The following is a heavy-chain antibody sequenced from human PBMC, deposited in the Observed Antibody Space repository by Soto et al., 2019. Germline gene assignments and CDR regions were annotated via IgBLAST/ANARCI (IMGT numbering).Heavy chain of an antibody. D-gene: IGHD3-10*01. CDR3: TRDRSSFMRGRIRGPYGGLDV. J-gene: IGHJ6*02. CDR2: INSVASYV. Sequence: QLVESGGGLVKPGGSLRVSCAASRFAFSSYSMHWVRQAPMKGLEWVASINSVASYVYYADSVEGRFTISRDNAKNSVYLQMNSLRAEDTAVYYCTRDRSSFMRGRIRGPYGGLDVWGQGITVLVS. CDR1: RFAFSSYS. V-gene: IGHV3-21*01.